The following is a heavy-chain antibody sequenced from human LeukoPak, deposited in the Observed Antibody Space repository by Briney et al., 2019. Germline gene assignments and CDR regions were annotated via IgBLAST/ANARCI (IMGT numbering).Heavy chain of an antibody. Sequence: SETLSLTCTVSGGSISSYYWSWIRQPPGKGLEWIGYIYYSGSTNYNPSLESRVTISVDTSKNQFSLKLSSVTAADTAVYYCARVWGSSTSRYYYGMDVWGQGTTVTVSS. J-gene: IGHJ6*02. CDR2: IYYSGST. CDR1: GGSISSYY. V-gene: IGHV4-59*01. CDR3: ARVWGSSTSRYYYGMDV. D-gene: IGHD2-2*01.